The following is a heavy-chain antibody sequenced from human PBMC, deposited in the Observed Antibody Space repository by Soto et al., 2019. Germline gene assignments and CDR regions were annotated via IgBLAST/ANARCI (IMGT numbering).Heavy chain of an antibody. J-gene: IGHJ4*02. D-gene: IGHD6-6*01. CDR2: ISYDGSNK. CDR3: ARFPSSNFDY. CDR1: GFTFSSYA. V-gene: IGHV3-30-3*01. Sequence: PGGSLRLSCAASGFTFSSYAMHWVRQAPGKGLEWVAVISYDGSNKYYADSVKGRFTISRDNSKNQFSLKLSSVTAADTAVYYCARFPSSNFDYWGQGTLVTVSS.